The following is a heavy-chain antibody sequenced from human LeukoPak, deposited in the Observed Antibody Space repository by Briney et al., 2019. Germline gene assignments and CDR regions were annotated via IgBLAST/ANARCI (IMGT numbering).Heavy chain of an antibody. J-gene: IGHJ4*02. CDR1: GFTFSSYA. D-gene: IGHD2-15*01. CDR2: ISGSGGST. CDR3: AKRKNCPGYSSLDQ. Sequence: SGGSLRLSCAASGFTFSSYAMSWVLQAPGKGLEWVSAISGSGGSTYYADSVKGRFTVSRDNSKNTVYLQMNSLRVDDSAVYYCAKRKNCPGYSSLDQWGQGTLVTVSS. V-gene: IGHV3-23*01.